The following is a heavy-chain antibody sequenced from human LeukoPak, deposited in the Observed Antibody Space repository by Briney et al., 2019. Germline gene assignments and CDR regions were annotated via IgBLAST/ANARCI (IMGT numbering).Heavy chain of an antibody. V-gene: IGHV3-21*01. J-gene: IGHJ4*02. D-gene: IGHD4-17*01. CDR3: GTTVTTGRRY. CDR1: GFTFSSYA. Sequence: PGGSLRLSCAASGFTFSSYAMSWVRQAPGKGLEWVSSISSSSSYIYYADSVKGRFTISRDNAKNSLYLQMNSLRAEDTAVYYCGTTVTTGRRYWGQGTPVTVSS. CDR2: ISSSSSYI.